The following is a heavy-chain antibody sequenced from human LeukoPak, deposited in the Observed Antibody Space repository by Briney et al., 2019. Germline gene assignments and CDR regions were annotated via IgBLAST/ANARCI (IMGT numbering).Heavy chain of an antibody. CDR3: ARDTPTPIVGATIQ. CDR1: GFTFSSYS. CDR2: ISSSSSYI. J-gene: IGHJ4*02. Sequence: GGSLRLSCAASGFTFSSYSMNWVRQAPGKGLEWVSSISSSSSYIYYADSVKGRFTISRDNAKNSLYLQMNSLRAEDTAVYYCARDTPTPIVGATIQWGQGTLVTVSS. V-gene: IGHV3-21*04. D-gene: IGHD1-26*01.